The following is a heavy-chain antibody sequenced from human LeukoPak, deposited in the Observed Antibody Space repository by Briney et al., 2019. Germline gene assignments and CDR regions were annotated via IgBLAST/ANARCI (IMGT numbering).Heavy chain of an antibody. J-gene: IGHJ4*02. CDR1: GFTFSSYS. D-gene: IGHD2-15*01. Sequence: GGSLRLSCAASGFTFSSYSMNWVRQAPGKGLGWVSSISSTGSYIYYADSVKGRFTISRDNAKNSLYLQMNSLRAEDTAVYYCARDSCSGGSCYSDYWGQGTLVTVSS. CDR2: ISSTGSYI. CDR3: ARDSCSGGSCYSDY. V-gene: IGHV3-21*01.